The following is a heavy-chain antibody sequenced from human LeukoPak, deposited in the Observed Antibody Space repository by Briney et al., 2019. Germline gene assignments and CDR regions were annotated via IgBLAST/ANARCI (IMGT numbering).Heavy chain of an antibody. J-gene: IGHJ4*02. D-gene: IGHD2-15*01. V-gene: IGHV3-23*01. CDR1: GFTFSTYT. CDR2: IGNNGGGI. Sequence: GGSLRLSCAASGFTFSTYTMYWVRHPPGKRLEWVSIIGNNGGGIHYADSVKGRFTISRDNFKNALYLQMNSLRAEDTAVYYCARADVVVVAASPFDYWGQGTLVTVSS. CDR3: ARADVVVVAASPFDY.